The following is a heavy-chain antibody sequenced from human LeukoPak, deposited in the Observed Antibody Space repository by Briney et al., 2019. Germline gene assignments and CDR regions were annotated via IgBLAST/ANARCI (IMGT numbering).Heavy chain of an antibody. CDR1: GYTFTDYY. J-gene: IGHJ5*02. CDR2: INRNNGGT. Sequence: ASVKVSCKASGYTFTDYYIHWVRQAPGQGLEWMGWINRNNGGTKYAQKFQGRVTMTRDTSISTAYMELSRLRSDDTAVYYSASGYCSGTSCYVGWIDPWGQGTLVTVSS. V-gene: IGHV1-2*02. CDR3: ASGYCSGTSCYVGWIDP. D-gene: IGHD2-2*03.